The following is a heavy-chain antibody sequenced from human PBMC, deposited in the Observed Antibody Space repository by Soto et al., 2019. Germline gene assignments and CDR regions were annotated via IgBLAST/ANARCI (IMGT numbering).Heavy chain of an antibody. D-gene: IGHD4-17*01. J-gene: IGHJ4*02. V-gene: IGHV4-39*01. CDR3: ASCRWGYGDYGPFDY. Sequence: SETLSLTCTVSGGSISSSSYYWGWIRQPPGKGLEWIGSIYYSGSTYYNPSLKSRVTISVDTSKNQFSLKLSSVTAADTAVYYCASCRWGYGDYGPFDYWGQGTLVTVSS. CDR1: GGSISSSSYY. CDR2: IYYSGST.